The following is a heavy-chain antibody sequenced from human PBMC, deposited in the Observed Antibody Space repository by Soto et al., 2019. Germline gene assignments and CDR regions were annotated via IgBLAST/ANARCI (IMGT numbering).Heavy chain of an antibody. CDR3: ARAVDYGDYFDY. CDR2: ISAYNGNT. J-gene: IGHJ4*02. D-gene: IGHD4-17*01. CDR1: GYTVTSYC. Sequence: XTVKVSFKASGYTVTSYCISLVRHAPGQGLEWMGWISAYNGNTNYAQKLQGRVTMTTDTSTSTAYMELRSTRSDDTAVYYCARAVDYGDYFDYWGQGTLVTVSS. V-gene: IGHV1-18*01.